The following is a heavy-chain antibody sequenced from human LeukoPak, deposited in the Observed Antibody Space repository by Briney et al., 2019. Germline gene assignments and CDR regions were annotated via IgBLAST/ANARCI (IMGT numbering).Heavy chain of an antibody. J-gene: IGHJ6*02. CDR3: ARIGNYYYSMDV. CDR2: FIPIFGTA. Sequence: ASVKVSCKASGGTFSSYAISWVRQAPGQGREWMGGFIPIFGTANYAQKFQGRVTITADESTSTAYMELSSLRSEDTAVYYCARIGNYYYSMDVWGQGTTVTVSS. V-gene: IGHV1-69*13. CDR1: GGTFSSYA.